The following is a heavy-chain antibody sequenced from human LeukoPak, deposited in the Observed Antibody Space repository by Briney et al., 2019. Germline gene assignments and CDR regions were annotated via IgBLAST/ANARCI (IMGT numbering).Heavy chain of an antibody. Sequence: PGGSLRLSCAASGFTFSSYAMMWVRQAPGKGLDWVSTISVSGGSPNYADSVKGRFTISRDNSKNTLFLQMNSLRAEETALYYCAKGLREYDFWSGYATWGQGTLVTVSS. CDR2: ISVSGGSP. J-gene: IGHJ5*02. CDR3: AKGLREYDFWSGYAT. CDR1: GFTFSSYA. V-gene: IGHV3-23*01. D-gene: IGHD3-3*01.